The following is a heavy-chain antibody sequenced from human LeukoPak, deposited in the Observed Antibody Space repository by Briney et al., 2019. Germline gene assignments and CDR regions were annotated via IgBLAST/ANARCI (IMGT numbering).Heavy chain of an antibody. D-gene: IGHD2-2*01. J-gene: IGHJ4*02. CDR3: ATDSGSGGGYQLLWSY. CDR1: GYTLTELS. V-gene: IGHV1-24*01. Sequence: GASVKVSCKVSGYTLTELSMHWVRQAPGKGLEWMGGFDPEDGETIYAQKFQGRVTMTEDTSTDTAYMELSSLRSEDTAVYYCATDSGSGGGYQLLWSYWGQGTLVTVSS. CDR2: FDPEDGET.